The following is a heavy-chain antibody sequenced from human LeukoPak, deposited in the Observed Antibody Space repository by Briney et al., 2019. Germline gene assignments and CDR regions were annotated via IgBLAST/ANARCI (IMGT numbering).Heavy chain of an antibody. J-gene: IGHJ4*02. V-gene: IGHV4-59*08. CDR3: VRHDNGYLHF. D-gene: IGHD2-8*01. CDR1: GVPINGYY. CDR2: SYYSGST. Sequence: SETLPLTCTVSGVPINGYYWSWIRQAPGKGLEWIGYSYYSGSTRYNPSLESRVTLSVDTSGNTLSLRLSSVTAADTAVYYCVRHDNGYLHFWGQGTLVSVSS.